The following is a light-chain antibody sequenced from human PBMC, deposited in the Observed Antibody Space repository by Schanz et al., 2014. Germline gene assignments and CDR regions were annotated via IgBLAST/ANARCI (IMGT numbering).Light chain of an antibody. J-gene: IGKJ4*01. CDR2: DAS. CDR3: QQRSNWPLT. V-gene: IGKV3-11*01. Sequence: EIVMTQSPATLSVSPGERATLSCRANQSLSNYIAWYQQKPGQAPSLLIYDASNRATGIPGRFSGSGSGTEFTLTISSLEPEDFAVYYCQQRSNWPLTFGGGTKVEIK. CDR1: QSLSNY.